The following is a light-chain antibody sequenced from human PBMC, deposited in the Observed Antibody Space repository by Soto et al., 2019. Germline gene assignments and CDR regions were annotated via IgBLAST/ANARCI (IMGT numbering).Light chain of an antibody. CDR1: SSDIGGYNF. CDR3: SSHGGSNGPYV. Sequence: QSALTQPPSASGSPGQSVAISCTGTSSDIGGYNFVSWYQQHPGKAPKLMIYEVTKRPSGVPDRFSGSKSGNTATLIVSGLQAEDEDDYYCSSHGGSNGPYVFGTGTKVTVL. J-gene: IGLJ1*01. V-gene: IGLV2-8*01. CDR2: EVT.